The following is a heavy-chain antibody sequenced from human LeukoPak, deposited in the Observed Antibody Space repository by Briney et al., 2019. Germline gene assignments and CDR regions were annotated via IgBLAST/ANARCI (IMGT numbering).Heavy chain of an antibody. CDR3: ARHGSGWSFDY. J-gene: IGHJ4*02. CDR1: GDPISTYY. D-gene: IGHD6-19*01. V-gene: IGHV4-59*08. CDR2: IYHSGSA. Sequence: SETLSLTCAVSGDPISTYYWSWIRQSPGKGLEWIGYIYHSGSANYNPSLKSRVTISIDTSKNQFSLRLSSVTAADTALYFCARHGSGWSFDYWGQGTLVTVSS.